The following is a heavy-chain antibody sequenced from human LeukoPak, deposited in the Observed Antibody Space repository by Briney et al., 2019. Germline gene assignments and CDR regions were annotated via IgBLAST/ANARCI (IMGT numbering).Heavy chain of an antibody. CDR3: AREGYYGSGSYMDV. Sequence: GSSVKVSCKASGGTFSCYAISWVRQAPGQGLEWMGGIIPIFGTANYAQKFQGRVTTTADESTSTAYMELSSLRSEDTAVYYCAREGYYGSGSYMDVWGQGTTVTVSS. J-gene: IGHJ6*02. D-gene: IGHD3-10*01. CDR2: IIPIFGTA. V-gene: IGHV1-69*01. CDR1: GGTFSCYA.